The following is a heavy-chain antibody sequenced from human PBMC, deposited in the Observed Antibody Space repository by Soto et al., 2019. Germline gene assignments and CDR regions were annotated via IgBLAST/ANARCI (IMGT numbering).Heavy chain of an antibody. CDR1: GFTFSSYG. CDR3: AKEMDYYDSSGYAFDY. CDR2: ISYDGSNK. Sequence: PGGSLRLSCAASGFTFSSYGMHWVRQAPGKGLEWVAVISYDGSNKYYADSVKGRFTISRDNSKNTLYLQMNSLRAEDTAVYYCAKEMDYYDSSGYAFDYWGQGTLVTVSS. D-gene: IGHD3-22*01. J-gene: IGHJ4*02. V-gene: IGHV3-30*18.